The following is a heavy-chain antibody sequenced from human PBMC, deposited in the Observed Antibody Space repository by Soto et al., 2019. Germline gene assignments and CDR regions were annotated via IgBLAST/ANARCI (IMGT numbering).Heavy chain of an antibody. CDR3: ARQTYYYDTSVYQGWFDP. V-gene: IGHV4-59*08. Sequence: SETLSLTCTVSGGSINTFFWNWIRQPPGKGLEWIGYISYSGDTNYNPSLKSRVTISVDTSKNQFPLNLRSVTAADTALYYCARQTYYYDTSVYQGWFDPWGQGTLVTVSS. CDR2: ISYSGDT. D-gene: IGHD3-22*01. CDR1: GGSINTFF. J-gene: IGHJ5*02.